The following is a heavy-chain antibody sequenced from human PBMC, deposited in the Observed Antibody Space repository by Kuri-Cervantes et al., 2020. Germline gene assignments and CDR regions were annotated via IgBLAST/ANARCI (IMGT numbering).Heavy chain of an antibody. CDR1: EFMFSSYG. V-gene: IGHV3-30*19. Sequence: GGSLRLSCTASEFMFSSYGMHWVRQAPGKGLEWVAVISYDGSNKYYADSVKGRFTISRDNSKNTLYLQMNSLRAEDTAVYYCAREWIAVAGTDAFDIWGQGTMVTVSS. D-gene: IGHD6-19*01. CDR3: AREWIAVAGTDAFDI. CDR2: ISYDGSNK. J-gene: IGHJ3*02.